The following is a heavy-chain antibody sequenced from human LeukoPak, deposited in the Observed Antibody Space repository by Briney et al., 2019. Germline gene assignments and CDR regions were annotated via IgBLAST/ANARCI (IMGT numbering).Heavy chain of an antibody. CDR2: IGGSGSST. D-gene: IGHD2-21*02. J-gene: IGHJ4*02. Sequence: GGSLRLSCAASGFTFNTYAMSWVRQAPGKGLEWVSGIGGSGSSTYYAESVKGRFTISRDNSKNSLYLQMNSLRAEDTAAYYCAKAVDDYFFDYWGQGTLVTVSS. CDR3: AKAVDDYFFDY. CDR1: GFTFNTYA. V-gene: IGHV3-23*01.